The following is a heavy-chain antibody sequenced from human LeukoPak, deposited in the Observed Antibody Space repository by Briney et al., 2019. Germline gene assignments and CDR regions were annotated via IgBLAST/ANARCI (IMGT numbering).Heavy chain of an antibody. CDR2: LNSGGGSA. J-gene: IGHJ4*02. D-gene: IGHD3-3*01. CDR3: ARGINAYDLFFDY. Sequence: ASVKVSCKASGYIFANHHVHWVRQAPGQGFEWMGMLNSGGGSAKYAQQFQGRIAVTRDTSTSTVYMGLSSLRSDDTAVYYCARGINAYDLFFDYWGQGTLVTVSS. V-gene: IGHV1-46*01. CDR1: GYIFANHH.